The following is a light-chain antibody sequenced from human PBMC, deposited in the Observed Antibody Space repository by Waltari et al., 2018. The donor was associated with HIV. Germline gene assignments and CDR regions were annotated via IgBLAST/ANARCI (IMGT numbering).Light chain of an antibody. J-gene: IGKJ2*01. V-gene: IGKV1-17*01. CDR2: AAS. CDR3: LQHNDYPRT. Sequence: TQSPSSLSASVGDRVAITCRASQAIRNALGWYQQKPGEAPKRLIYAASTLQNGVSSRFSGSGSGTEFTLTITSLQPEDVATYYCLQHNDYPRTFGQGTKVEIK. CDR1: QAIRNA.